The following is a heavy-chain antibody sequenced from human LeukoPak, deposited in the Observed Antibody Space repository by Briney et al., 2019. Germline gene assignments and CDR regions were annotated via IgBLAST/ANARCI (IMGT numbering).Heavy chain of an antibody. CDR3: ARDRGSSWYDY. D-gene: IGHD6-13*01. CDR1: GASISSYY. Sequence: ASETLSLTCTVSGASISSYYWTWIRQPPGKGLEWIGYIYYTGTTNYNPSLKSRVTISVDTSKNQSSLKLSSVIAADTAVYYCARDRGSSWYDYWGQGTLVTVSS. J-gene: IGHJ4*02. V-gene: IGHV4-59*01. CDR2: IYYTGTT.